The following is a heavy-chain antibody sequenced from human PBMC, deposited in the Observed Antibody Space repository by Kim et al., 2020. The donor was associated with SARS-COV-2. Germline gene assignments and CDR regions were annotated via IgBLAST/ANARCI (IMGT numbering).Heavy chain of an antibody. J-gene: IGHJ4*02. CDR3: ASQQRVVTATGGDY. D-gene: IGHD2-21*02. Sequence: GGSLRLSCAASGFTFSSYSMNWVRQAPGKGLEWVSSISSSSSYIYYADSVKGRFTISRDNAKNSLYLQMNSLRAEDTAVYYCASQQRVVTATGGDYWGQGTLVTVSS. CDR1: GFTFSSYS. CDR2: ISSSSSYI. V-gene: IGHV3-21*01.